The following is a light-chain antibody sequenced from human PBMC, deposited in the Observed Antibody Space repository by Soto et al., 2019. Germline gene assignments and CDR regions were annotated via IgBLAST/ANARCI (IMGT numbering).Light chain of an antibody. CDR2: SNK. CDR3: AAWDDRLIGVI. V-gene: IGLV1-44*01. CDR1: ISNIGSNS. J-gene: IGLJ2*01. Sequence: QSVLTQPPSASGTPGQRVTISCSGSISNIGSNSVAWYQHLPGTAPRLLIYSNKERASGVPDRFSVSKSDTSASLAISGLQSADEADYYCAAWDDRLIGVIFGGGTKLTVL.